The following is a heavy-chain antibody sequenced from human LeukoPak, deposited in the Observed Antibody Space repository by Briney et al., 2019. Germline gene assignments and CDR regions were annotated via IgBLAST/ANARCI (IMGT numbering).Heavy chain of an antibody. V-gene: IGHV3-48*01. CDR3: ARWDSLGSGVDY. CDR1: GFTFSTYT. Sequence: GGSLRLSCAASGFTFSTYTMNWVRQAPGKGLEWVSYITTTSTTKLYADSVRGRFTISRDNAKNSLYLQMNSLRAEDTAVYYCARWDSLGSGVDYWGQGTLVTVSS. CDR2: ITTTSTTK. J-gene: IGHJ4*02. D-gene: IGHD3-10*01.